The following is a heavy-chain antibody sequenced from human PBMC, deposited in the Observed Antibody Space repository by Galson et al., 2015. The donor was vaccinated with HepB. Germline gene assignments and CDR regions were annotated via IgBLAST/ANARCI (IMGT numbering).Heavy chain of an antibody. CDR2: ISSNGGST. J-gene: IGHJ4*02. CDR1: GFTFSSYA. Sequence: SLRLSCAASGFTFSSYAMHWVRQAPGKGLEYVSAISSNGGSTYYANSVKGRFTISRDNSKNTLYLQMGSLRAEDMAVYYCARGQDYYGSGSYYWGQGSLVTVSS. D-gene: IGHD3-10*01. CDR3: ARGQDYYGSGSYY. V-gene: IGHV3-64*01.